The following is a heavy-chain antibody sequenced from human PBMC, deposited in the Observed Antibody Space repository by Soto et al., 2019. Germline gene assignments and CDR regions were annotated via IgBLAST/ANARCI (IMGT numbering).Heavy chain of an antibody. CDR1: GGFVSSSSYS. CDR3: ARLNGYCISTNCHGYYGMDV. V-gene: IGHV4-39*01. CDR2: MYSSENT. J-gene: IGHJ6*02. D-gene: IGHD2-2*03. Sequence: SETLSLTCSVSGGFVSSSSYSWGWIRQSPGKGLEWIGTMYSSENTYYNPSLLSRVTISVDTSKNEFSLRLSSVTAADTAVYYCARLNGYCISTNCHGYYGMDVWGPGTMVTVSS.